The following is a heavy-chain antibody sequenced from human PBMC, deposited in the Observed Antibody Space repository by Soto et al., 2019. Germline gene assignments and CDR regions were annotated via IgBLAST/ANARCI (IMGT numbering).Heavy chain of an antibody. V-gene: IGHV2-5*02. D-gene: IGHD2-8*01. Sequence: QITLKESGPTLVKPTQTLTLTCTFSGFSLSTSGVGVGWIRQPPGKALEWLALIYWDDDKRYSPSLKSRLTITKDTSKNQVVLTMTNMDPVDTATYYCAHRDEDCTNGVCYFHMDVWGKGTTVTVSS. CDR3: AHRDEDCTNGVCYFHMDV. CDR1: GFSLSTSGVG. CDR2: IYWDDDK. J-gene: IGHJ6*03.